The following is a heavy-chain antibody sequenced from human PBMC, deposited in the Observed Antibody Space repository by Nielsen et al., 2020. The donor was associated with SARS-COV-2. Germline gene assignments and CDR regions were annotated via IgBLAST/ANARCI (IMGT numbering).Heavy chain of an antibody. Sequence: GESLKISCAASGFTFSSYGMHWVRQDPGKGLEWVAVIWYDGSNKYYADSVKGRFTISRDNSKNTLYLQMNSLRAEDTAVYYCARDEGYCSGGSCPKDHWGQGTLVTVSS. D-gene: IGHD2-15*01. J-gene: IGHJ4*02. CDR1: GFTFSSYG. V-gene: IGHV3-33*01. CDR2: IWYDGSNK. CDR3: ARDEGYCSGGSCPKDH.